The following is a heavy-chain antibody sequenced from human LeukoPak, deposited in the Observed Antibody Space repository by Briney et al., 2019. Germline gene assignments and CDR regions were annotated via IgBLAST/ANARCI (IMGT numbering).Heavy chain of an antibody. CDR3: ARGPRGHVFNWDQNLESY. D-gene: IGHD3-3*01. Sequence: GGSLRLSCAASGITFSSNWMHWVRQAPGKGLEWVSSISSSSSYIYYADSVKGRFTISRDNAKNSLYLQMNSLRAEDTAVYYCARGPRGHVFNWDQNLESYWGQGTLVTVSS. CDR2: ISSSSSYI. J-gene: IGHJ4*02. V-gene: IGHV3-21*01. CDR1: GITFSSNW.